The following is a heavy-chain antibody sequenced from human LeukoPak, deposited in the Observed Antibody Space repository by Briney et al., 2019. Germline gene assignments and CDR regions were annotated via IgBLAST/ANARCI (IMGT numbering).Heavy chain of an antibody. CDR3: ASPYGDNPAACYFDY. D-gene: IGHD4-23*01. V-gene: IGHV3-33*01. Sequence: GGSLRLSCAASGFTFSSYGMHWVRQAPGKGLEWVAVIWYDGSNKYYADSVKGRFTISRDNSKNTLYLQMNSLRAEDTAVYYCASPYGDNPAACYFDYWGQGTLVTVSS. J-gene: IGHJ4*02. CDR1: GFTFSSYG. CDR2: IWYDGSNK.